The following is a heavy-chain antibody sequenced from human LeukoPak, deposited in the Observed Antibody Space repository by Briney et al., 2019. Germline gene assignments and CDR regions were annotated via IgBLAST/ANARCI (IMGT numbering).Heavy chain of an antibody. CDR1: GFTFSSYW. Sequence: GGSLRLPCAASGFTFSSYWMSWVRQAPGKGLEWVANIKQDGSEKYYVDSVKGRFTISRDNAKNSLYLQMNSLRAEDTAVYYCARDLLLRIFDYWGQGTLVTVSS. V-gene: IGHV3-7*01. D-gene: IGHD3-22*01. CDR3: ARDLLLRIFDY. J-gene: IGHJ4*02. CDR2: IKQDGSEK.